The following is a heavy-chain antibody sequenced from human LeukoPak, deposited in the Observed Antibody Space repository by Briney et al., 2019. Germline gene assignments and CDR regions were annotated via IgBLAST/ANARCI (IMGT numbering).Heavy chain of an antibody. CDR1: GGSISSYY. J-gene: IGHJ4*02. V-gene: IGHV4-34*01. CDR3: ARGRGGSTSYYYFDY. Sequence: SETLSLTCTVYGGSISSYYWSWIRQPPGKGLEWIGEINHSGSTNYNPSLKSRVTISVDTSKDQFSLKLSSVTAADTAVYYCARGRGGSTSYYYFDYWGQGTLVTVSS. CDR2: INHSGST. D-gene: IGHD2-2*01.